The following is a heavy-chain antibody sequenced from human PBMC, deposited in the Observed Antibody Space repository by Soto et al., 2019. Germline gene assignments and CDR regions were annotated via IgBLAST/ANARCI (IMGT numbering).Heavy chain of an antibody. D-gene: IGHD2-2*01. CDR2: IYYSGST. Sequence: SETLSLTCTVSGGSISSYYWSWIRQPPGKGLEWIGYIYYSGSTNYNPSLKSRVTISVDTSKNQFSLKLSSVTAADTAVYYCARDRGYCSSTSCQETGGWLDPWGQGTMVTVYS. V-gene: IGHV4-59*12. CDR3: ARDRGYCSSTSCQETGGWLDP. J-gene: IGHJ5*02. CDR1: GGSISSYY.